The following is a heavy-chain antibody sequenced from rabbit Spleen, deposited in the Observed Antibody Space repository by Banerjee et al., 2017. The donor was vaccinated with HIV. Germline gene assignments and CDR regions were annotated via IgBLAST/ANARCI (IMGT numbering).Heavy chain of an antibody. CDR1: GFSLTSSDY. CDR3: ARNFDL. J-gene: IGHJ4*01. V-gene: IGHV1S40*01. CDR2: IYAGSGGGT. Sequence: QSLEESGGDLVKPGASLTLTCTASGFSLTSSDYMCWVRQAPGKGLEWIACIYAGSGGGTKYASWAKGRFTISKTSSTTVTLQMTSLTAADTATYFCARNFDLWGPGTLVTVS.